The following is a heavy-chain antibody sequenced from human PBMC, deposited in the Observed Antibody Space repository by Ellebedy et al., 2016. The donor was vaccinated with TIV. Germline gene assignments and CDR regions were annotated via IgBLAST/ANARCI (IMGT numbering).Heavy chain of an antibody. CDR2: IKQDGSEK. D-gene: IGHD4-17*01. V-gene: IGHV3-7*01. J-gene: IGHJ3*02. CDR1: GFTFRTYW. CDR3: ERVHRDGDYLDDAFDI. Sequence: GESLKISCAASGFTFRTYWMTWVRQAPGKRLEWVASIKQDGSEKPYVDSLKGRFTISRDNANKSLYLQMNSLRVDDTAVYYCERVHRDGDYLDDAFDIWGQGTMVTVSS.